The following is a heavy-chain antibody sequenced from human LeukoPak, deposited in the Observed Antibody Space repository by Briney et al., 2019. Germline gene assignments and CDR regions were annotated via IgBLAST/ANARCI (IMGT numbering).Heavy chain of an antibody. J-gene: IGHJ6*03. Sequence: TGGSLRLSCAASGFTFRTYDMHWVRQAPGKGLEWVAFDGTNKDYTHSVKGRFTISRDNSKNTLYLQMNSLRAEDTAVYYCAKSAGYYKSNYYYYMDVWGKGTTVTISS. D-gene: IGHD3-9*01. CDR3: AKSAGYYKSNYYYYMDV. V-gene: IGHV3-30*02. CDR2: DGTNK. CDR1: GFTFRTYD.